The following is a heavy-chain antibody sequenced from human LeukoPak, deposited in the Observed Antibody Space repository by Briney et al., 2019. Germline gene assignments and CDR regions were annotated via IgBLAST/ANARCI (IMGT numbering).Heavy chain of an antibody. D-gene: IGHD2-21*01. V-gene: IGHV1-69*13. CDR2: IIPFLGTT. CDR3: TIIPNVILFTHYFEY. J-gene: IGHJ4*02. CDR1: GYTFTSYD. Sequence: SVKVSCKASGYTFTSYDINWVRQAPGQGLEWMGGIIPFLGTTNYAQKFQGRVTITADEPTRTAYMELTYLRSDDTAMYYCTIIPNVILFTHYFEYWGQGPWSPSPQ.